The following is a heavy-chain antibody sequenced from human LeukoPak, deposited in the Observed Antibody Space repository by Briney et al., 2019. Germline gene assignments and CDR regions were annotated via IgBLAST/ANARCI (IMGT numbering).Heavy chain of an antibody. J-gene: IGHJ1*01. V-gene: IGHV1-2*02. CDR3: ATSQWELVAEYFQH. CDR1: GYTFTGYY. CDR2: INPNSGGT. D-gene: IGHD1-26*01. Sequence: GASVKVSCKASGYTFTGYYMHWVRQAPGQGLEWMGWINPNSGGTNYAQKFQGRVTMTRDTSISTAYMELSRLRSDDTAVYYCATSQWELVAEYFQHWGQGTLVTVSS.